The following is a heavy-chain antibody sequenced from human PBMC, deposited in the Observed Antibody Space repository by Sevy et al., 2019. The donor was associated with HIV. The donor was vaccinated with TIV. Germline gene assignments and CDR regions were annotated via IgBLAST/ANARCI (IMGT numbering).Heavy chain of an antibody. D-gene: IGHD6-6*01. J-gene: IGHJ5*02. V-gene: IGHV4-4*07. CDR2: IYTSGST. Sequence: SETLSLTCTVSGGSISSYYWSWIRQPAGKGLEWIGRIYTSGSTNYNPSLKSRVTMSVDTSKNQFSLKLSSVTAADMAVYYCARDYWQSIAARSWFDPWGQGTLVTVSS. CDR3: ARDYWQSIAARSWFDP. CDR1: GGSISSYY.